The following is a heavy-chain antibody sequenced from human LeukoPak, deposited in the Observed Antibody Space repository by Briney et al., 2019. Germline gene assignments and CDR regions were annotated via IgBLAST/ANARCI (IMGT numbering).Heavy chain of an antibody. CDR3: ARDSKGDDY. D-gene: IGHD2-21*01. V-gene: IGHV3-21*01. J-gene: IGHJ4*02. CDR1: GFTFSSYA. Sequence: GGSLRLSCAASGFTFSSYAMSWVRQAPGKGLEWVSVISNSGGSTDYADSVKGRFTISRDNAKNSLYLQMNSLRAEDTAVYYCARDSKGDDYWGQGTLVTVSS. CDR2: ISNSGGST.